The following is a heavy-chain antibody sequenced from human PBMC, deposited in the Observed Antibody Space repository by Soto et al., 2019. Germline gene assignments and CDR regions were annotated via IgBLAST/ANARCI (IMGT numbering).Heavy chain of an antibody. V-gene: IGHV3-30*18. CDR1: GFIFSNYA. J-gene: IGHJ3*01. D-gene: IGHD2-2*01. CDR2: ISHDGRNK. CDR3: AKLPDTILGPSVTPDAFAL. Sequence: QVQLVESGGGVVQPGKSVRLSCAASGFIFSNYAMHWVRQAPGKGLEWVADISHDGRNKYHADSVGGRFTISNDNSKHTPYLQMASLTAEDTALYYCAKLPDTILGPSVTPDAFALCGQGTTVTLSS.